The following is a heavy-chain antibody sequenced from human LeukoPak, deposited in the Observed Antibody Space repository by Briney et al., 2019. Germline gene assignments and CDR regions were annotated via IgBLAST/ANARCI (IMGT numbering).Heavy chain of an antibody. CDR2: INPSGGST. CDR3: ARDLVVVVPAAIDYYGMDV. V-gene: IGHV1-46*01. D-gene: IGHD2-2*02. Sequence: GASVKVSCKASGGTFSSYAISWVRQAPGQGLEWMGIINPSGGSTSYAQKFQGRVTMTRDTSTSTVYMELSSLRSEDTAVYYCARDLVVVVPAAIDYYGMDVWGQGTTVTVSS. CDR1: GGTFSSYA. J-gene: IGHJ6*02.